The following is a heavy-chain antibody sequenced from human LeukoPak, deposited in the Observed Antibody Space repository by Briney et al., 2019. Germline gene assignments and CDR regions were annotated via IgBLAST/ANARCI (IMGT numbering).Heavy chain of an antibody. D-gene: IGHD3-16*01. CDR3: ARVLTYYFDY. V-gene: IGHV4-39*07. J-gene: IGHJ4*02. CDR2: IYYSGST. CDR1: GGSISSSSYY. Sequence: SETLSLTCTVSGGSISSSSYYWGWIRQPPGKGLEWIGSIYYSGSTYYNPSLRSRVTISVDTSKNQFSLKLSSVTAADTAVYYCARVLTYYFDYWGQGTLVTVSS.